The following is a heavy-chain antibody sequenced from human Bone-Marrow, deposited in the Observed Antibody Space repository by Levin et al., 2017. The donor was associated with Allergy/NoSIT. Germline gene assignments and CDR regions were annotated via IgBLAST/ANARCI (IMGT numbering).Heavy chain of an antibody. Sequence: LSLTCAASGFTFNLYWMNWIRQAPGKGPEWVANIEKDGNEKHYVDSVEGRFTISRDNAKNVLYLEMNSLRVEDTALYYCGTDVGIAVADRNYWGQGVLVTVSS. J-gene: IGHJ4*02. CDR2: IEKDGNEK. D-gene: IGHD6-19*01. CDR3: GTDVGIAVADRNY. CDR1: GFTFNLYW. V-gene: IGHV3-7*01.